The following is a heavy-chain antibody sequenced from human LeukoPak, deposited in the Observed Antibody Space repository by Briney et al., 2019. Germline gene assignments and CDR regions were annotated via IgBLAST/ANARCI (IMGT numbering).Heavy chain of an antibody. CDR1: GFIFSNYG. D-gene: IGHD2-21*02. J-gene: IGHJ4*02. V-gene: IGHV3-33*01. CDR2: IWYDGSTK. CDR3: ARAFGDNVSSAPLIDY. Sequence: GGSLRLSCAASGFIFSNYGIHWVRQAPGKGLQWVGVIWYDGSTKYNPDSVKGRFTISRDSSKNTVNLQMNRLRAEDTAVYYCARAFGDNVSSAPLIDYWGQGTLLTVSS.